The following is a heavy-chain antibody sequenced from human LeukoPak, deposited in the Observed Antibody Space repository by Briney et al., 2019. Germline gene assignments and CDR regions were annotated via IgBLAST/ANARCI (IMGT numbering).Heavy chain of an antibody. CDR3: ARARGIVVPAAMEYYYYYMDV. D-gene: IGHD2-2*01. J-gene: IGHJ6*03. CDR2: IYYSGST. CDR1: GGSISSYY. Sequence: SETLSLTCTVSGGSISSYYWSWIRQPPGKGLEWIGYIYYSGSTNSNPSLKSRVTISVDTSKNQFSLKLSSVTAADTAVYYCARARGIVVPAAMEYYYYYMDVWGKGTTVTVSS. V-gene: IGHV4-59*01.